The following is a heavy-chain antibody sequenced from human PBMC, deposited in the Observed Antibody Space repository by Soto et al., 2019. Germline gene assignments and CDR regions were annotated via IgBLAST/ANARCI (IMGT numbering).Heavy chain of an antibody. Sequence: SETQSLTSTVSGGNIRSSSWWSWVRQPPGKGLEWIGEIYHSGSTNYNPSLKSRVTISVDKSKNQFSLKLSSVTAADTAVYYCARIKPAKTYYYDSSGYYSNWFDPWGQGTLVTVSS. CDR1: GGNIRSSSW. J-gene: IGHJ5*02. V-gene: IGHV4-4*02. CDR3: ARIKPAKTYYYDSSGYYSNWFDP. D-gene: IGHD3-22*01. CDR2: IYHSGST.